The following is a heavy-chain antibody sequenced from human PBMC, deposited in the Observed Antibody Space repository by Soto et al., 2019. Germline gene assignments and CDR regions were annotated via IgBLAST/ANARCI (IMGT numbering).Heavy chain of an antibody. CDR3: ARDLIDYYDSSGYYSDYYYYGMDV. D-gene: IGHD3-22*01. CDR2: ISAYNGNT. Sequence: PSLKVSCKASGYTFTSYGISWVRQAPGQGLEWMGWISAYNGNTNYAQKLQGRVTMTTDTSTSTAYMELRSLRSDDTAVYYCARDLIDYYDSSGYYSDYYYYGMDVWGQGTTVTVSS. CDR1: GYTFTSYG. J-gene: IGHJ6*02. V-gene: IGHV1-18*01.